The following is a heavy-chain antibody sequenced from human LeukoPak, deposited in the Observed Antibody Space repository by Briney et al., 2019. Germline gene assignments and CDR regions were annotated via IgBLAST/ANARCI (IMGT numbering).Heavy chain of an antibody. J-gene: IGHJ3*02. Sequence: GGSLRLSCAASGFTLSSYSMEWVRQAPGKGLEWVSSISSGSIYIYYADSVKGRFTISRDNAKNSLYLQMNSLRAEDTAVYYCTTELGATRNFDIWGQGTMVTVSS. CDR3: TTELGATRNFDI. V-gene: IGHV3-21*01. CDR1: GFTLSSYS. CDR2: ISSGSIYI. D-gene: IGHD1-26*01.